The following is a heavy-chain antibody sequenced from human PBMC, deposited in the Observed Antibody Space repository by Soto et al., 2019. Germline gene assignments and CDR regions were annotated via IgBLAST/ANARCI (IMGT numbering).Heavy chain of an antibody. V-gene: IGHV4-61*08. J-gene: IGHJ6*02. Sequence: SETLSLTCAVSGGSVSSGGYSWSWIRQPPGKGLEWIGYIYYSGSTNYNPSLKSRVTISVDTSENQFSLKLSSVTAADTAVYYCARVGGGDYYYYYGMDVWGQGTTVTVSS. CDR3: ARVGGGDYYYYYGMDV. CDR1: GGSVSSGGYS. D-gene: IGHD2-15*01. CDR2: IYYSGST.